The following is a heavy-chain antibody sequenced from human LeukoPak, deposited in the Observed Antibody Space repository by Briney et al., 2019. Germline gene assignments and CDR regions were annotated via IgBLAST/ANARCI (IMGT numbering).Heavy chain of an antibody. CDR3: ARFVGACSGGSCYSDY. D-gene: IGHD2-15*01. V-gene: IGHV5-51*01. Sequence: GESLKISCKGSRYSFTSYWIGWVRQMPGKGLEWMGIIYPGDSDTRYSPSFQGQVTISADKSISTAYLQWNSLKASDTAMYYCARFVGACSGGSCYSDYWGQGTPVTVSS. J-gene: IGHJ4*02. CDR1: RYSFTSYW. CDR2: IYPGDSDT.